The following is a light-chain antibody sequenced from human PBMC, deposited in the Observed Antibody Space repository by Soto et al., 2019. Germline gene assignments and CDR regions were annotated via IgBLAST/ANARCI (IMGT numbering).Light chain of an antibody. CDR3: QQYNTWIWT. J-gene: IGKJ1*01. Sequence: EVVMTQSPATLSVSPGERATLSCRASQSVNANLAWYQQKPGQAPRLLIHGASNRATGIPARFSGSGFGTEFILTISSLQSENFAVYYRQQYNTWIWTFGQGTNVEI. CDR2: GAS. V-gene: IGKV3-15*01. CDR1: QSVNAN.